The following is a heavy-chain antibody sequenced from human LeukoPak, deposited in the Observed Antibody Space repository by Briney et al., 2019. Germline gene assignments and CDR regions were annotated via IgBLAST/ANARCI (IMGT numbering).Heavy chain of an antibody. CDR1: GGSFSGYY. CDR2: INHSGST. J-gene: IGHJ4*02. Sequence: SETLSLTCAVYGGSFSGYYWSWIRQPPGKGLEWIGEINHSGSTNYNPSLKSRVTISVDTSKNQFSLKLSSVTAADTAVYYCTRDTPFGGYWGQGTLVTVSS. CDR3: TRDTPFGGY. V-gene: IGHV4-34*01. D-gene: IGHD3-16*01.